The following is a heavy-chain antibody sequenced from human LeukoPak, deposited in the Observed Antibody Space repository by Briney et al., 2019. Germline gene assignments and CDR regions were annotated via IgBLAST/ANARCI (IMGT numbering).Heavy chain of an antibody. V-gene: IGHV1-69*13. D-gene: IGHD4-17*01. Sequence: SVKVSCKASGGTFSSYAISWVRQAPGQGLEWMGGIIPIFGTANYAQKFQGRVTITADESTSTAYMELSSLRSEDTAVYYCAGSTTVTTFWFDPWGQGTLVTVSS. J-gene: IGHJ5*02. CDR3: AGSTTVTTFWFDP. CDR2: IIPIFGTA. CDR1: GGTFSSYA.